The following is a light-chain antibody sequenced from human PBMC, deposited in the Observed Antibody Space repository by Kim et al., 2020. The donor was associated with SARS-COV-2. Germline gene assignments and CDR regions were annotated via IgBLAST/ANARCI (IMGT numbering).Light chain of an antibody. V-gene: IGKV1-9*01. CDR3: QQLYFYPLT. J-gene: IGKJ4*01. Sequence: DIQLTQSPSFLSASVGDRVTITCRASQGVSSSLGWYQQKPGKVPKLLIYAASTLQSGVPSMFSGSGSGTEFTLTISSLQPEDFATYYCQQLYFYPLTFGGGTKVEIK. CDR1: QGVSSS. CDR2: AAS.